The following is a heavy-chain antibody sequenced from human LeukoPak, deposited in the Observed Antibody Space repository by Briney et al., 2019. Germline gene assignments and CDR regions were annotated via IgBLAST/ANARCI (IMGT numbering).Heavy chain of an antibody. CDR3: ARDRSARWDSDWFDP. CDR2: VHTSGSA. V-gene: IGHV4-4*07. Sequence: SETLSLTCTVSGGSIGRHYWSWIRQPAGKGLEWIGRVHTSGSADYNPSLKSRVTMSVDTSQNHFSLQLKSVNAADTAVYYCARDRSARWDSDWFDPWGQGILVTVSS. J-gene: IGHJ5*02. D-gene: IGHD1-26*01. CDR1: GGSIGRHY.